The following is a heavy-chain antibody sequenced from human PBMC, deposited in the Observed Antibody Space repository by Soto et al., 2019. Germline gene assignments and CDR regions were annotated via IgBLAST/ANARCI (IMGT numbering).Heavy chain of an antibody. V-gene: IGHV4-59*13. CDR1: GGSISTYY. Sequence: QVQLQESGPGLVKPSETLSLTYTVSGGSISTYYWDWIRQPPGKELEWIGYTHYSGNTNYHPSLRSRVTISLDTSRNQFSLKLSSVTAADTAIYYCARHTVTIRAGFDYWGPGALVTVSS. J-gene: IGHJ4*02. CDR3: ARHTVTIRAGFDY. CDR2: THYSGNT. D-gene: IGHD4-17*01.